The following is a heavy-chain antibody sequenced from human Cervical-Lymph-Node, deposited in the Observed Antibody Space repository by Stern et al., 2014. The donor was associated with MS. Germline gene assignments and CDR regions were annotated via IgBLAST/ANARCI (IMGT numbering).Heavy chain of an antibody. Sequence: VQLVESGAEVKRPGSSVNVSCHASGGSFSDYTFSWVRQAPGQGLEWMGGITPMIDTVNYAQKFQGRISIFADESTRTVYMDLRSLKSDDTAIYYCARSGSISVAGRFDYWGLGALVTVSS. CDR3: ARSGSISVAGRFDY. CDR1: GGSFSDYT. CDR2: ITPMIDTV. J-gene: IGHJ4*02. D-gene: IGHD6-19*01. V-gene: IGHV1-69*01.